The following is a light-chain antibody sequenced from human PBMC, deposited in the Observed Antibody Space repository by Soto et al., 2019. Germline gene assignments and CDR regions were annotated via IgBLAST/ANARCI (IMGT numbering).Light chain of an antibody. J-gene: IGLJ2*01. CDR1: INDIGGYNY. CDR3: SSYTRSDTLI. V-gene: IGLV2-14*03. CDR2: DVS. Sequence: QSALTQPASVSGSPGQSITISCTGTINDIGGYNYVSWYQQHPGKVPKLLIYDVSNRPSGVSGRFSGSKSGNMASLTIAGLQADDEADYHCSSYTRSDTLIFGGGTKVTVL.